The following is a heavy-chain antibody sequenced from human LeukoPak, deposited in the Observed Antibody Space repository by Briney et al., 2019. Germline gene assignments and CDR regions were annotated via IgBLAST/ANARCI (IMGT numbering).Heavy chain of an antibody. CDR1: GFTFSDYY. CDR2: ISSSGSTI. CDR3: AREAPSVARAFDI. V-gene: IGHV3-11*01. J-gene: IGHJ3*02. D-gene: IGHD4-23*01. Sequence: GGSLRLSCAASGFTFSDYYMSWIRQAPGKGLEWVSYISSSGSTIYYADSVKGRFTISRDNAKNSLYLQMNSLRAEDTAVYYCAREAPSVARAFDIWGQGTMVTVSS.